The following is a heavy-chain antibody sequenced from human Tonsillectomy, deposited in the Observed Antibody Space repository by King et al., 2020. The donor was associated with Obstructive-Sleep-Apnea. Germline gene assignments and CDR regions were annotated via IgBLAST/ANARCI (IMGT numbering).Heavy chain of an antibody. Sequence: VQLVESGGGLVQPGGSLRLSCAASGFTFSSYSMNWVRQAPGKGLEWVSFISSSSSTIYYADYVKGRFTISRDNAKNSMYLQLNSLRAEDTAVYYCAREGPAAAGHYFDYWGQGTLVTVSS. CDR3: AREGPAAAGHYFDY. D-gene: IGHD6-13*01. J-gene: IGHJ4*02. CDR2: ISSSSSTI. CDR1: GFTFSSYS. V-gene: IGHV3-48*04.